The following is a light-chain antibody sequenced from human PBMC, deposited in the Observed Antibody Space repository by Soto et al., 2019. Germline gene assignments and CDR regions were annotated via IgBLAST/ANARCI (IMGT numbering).Light chain of an antibody. V-gene: IGKV2-30*01. CDR2: KVS. CDR1: QSLVASDGNTY. CDR3: MQGTHWPPWT. J-gene: IGKJ1*01. Sequence: DVVMTQSPLSLPVTLGQPASISCRSSQSLVASDGNTYLNWFQQRPGQSPRRLIYKVSNRDSGVPDRFSGSGSGTDFALQISRVEAEDVGVYYCMQGTHWPPWTFGQGTKVE.